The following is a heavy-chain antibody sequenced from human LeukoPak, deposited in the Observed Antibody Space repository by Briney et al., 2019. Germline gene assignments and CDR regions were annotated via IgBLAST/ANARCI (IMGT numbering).Heavy chain of an antibody. D-gene: IGHD6-19*01. CDR2: ITLSGGST. CDR1: GFTFSYYD. V-gene: IGHV3-23*01. J-gene: IGHJ5*02. CDR3: AKGSGSGWYGWFAP. Sequence: GGSLRLSCAASGFTFSYYDMGWVRQAPGKGLEWVASITLSGGSTFYADSVKGRFTISKDNSKNTFYLQMNSLRPEDTAVYFCAKGSGSGWYGWFAPWGQGTLVTVSS.